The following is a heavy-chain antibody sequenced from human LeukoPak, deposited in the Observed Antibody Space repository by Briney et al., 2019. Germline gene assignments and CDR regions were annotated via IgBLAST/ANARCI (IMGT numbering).Heavy chain of an antibody. CDR2: ITSTSSYI. V-gene: IGHV3-21*01. CDR3: ARGIGSSTWPLAL. Sequence: GGSLRLSCAASGFTFSNYNMNWVRQAPGKDLGWFSSITSTSSYIYYADSVKGRFTISRDNAKNSLYLQLNSLRAEDTAVYYCARGIGSSTWPLALWGQGTLVTVSS. CDR1: GFTFSNYN. D-gene: IGHD6-13*01. J-gene: IGHJ4*02.